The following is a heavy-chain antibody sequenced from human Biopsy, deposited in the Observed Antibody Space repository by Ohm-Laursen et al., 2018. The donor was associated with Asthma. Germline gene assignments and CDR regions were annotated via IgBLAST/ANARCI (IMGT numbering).Heavy chain of an antibody. CDR2: ISYDGSNK. D-gene: IGHD2-21*02. V-gene: IGHV3-30*03. CDR1: GFTFSRYG. Sequence: SLRLSCAASGFTFSRYGMHWVRQAPGKGLEWVAVISYDGSNKYYGDSVQGRFTVSRDNSKNTLYLQMNSLRAEDAAVYYCASYEVVTSILPLDVWGQGTTVTVSS. CDR3: ASYEVVTSILPLDV. J-gene: IGHJ6*02.